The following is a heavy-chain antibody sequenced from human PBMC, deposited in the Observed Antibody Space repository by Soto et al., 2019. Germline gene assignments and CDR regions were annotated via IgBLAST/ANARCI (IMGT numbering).Heavy chain of an antibody. D-gene: IGHD1-7*01. CDR2: IYYSGST. V-gene: IGHV4-59*01. CDR3: ARDARGLELRYGMDV. Sequence: TLSLTCTVSGGSISSYYWSWIRQPPGKGLEWIGYIYYSGSTNYNPSLKSRVTISVDTSKNQFSLKLSSVTAADTAVYYCARDARGLELRYGMDVWGQGTTVTVSS. CDR1: GGSISSYY. J-gene: IGHJ6*02.